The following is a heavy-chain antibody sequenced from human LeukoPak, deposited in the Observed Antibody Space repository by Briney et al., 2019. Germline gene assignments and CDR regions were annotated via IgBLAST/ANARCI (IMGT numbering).Heavy chain of an antibody. V-gene: IGHV3-30*02. CDR3: AKEWELTY. CDR1: GFTFSNYG. Sequence: PGGSLTPSCVASGFTFSNYGMHWVRQAPGKGLEWVAFIRYDGSNKFYADSVKGRFTISRDNPRNTLYLQMNSLRAEDTAMYHCAKEWELTYWGQGTLVTVSS. CDR2: IRYDGSNK. J-gene: IGHJ4*02. D-gene: IGHD1-26*01.